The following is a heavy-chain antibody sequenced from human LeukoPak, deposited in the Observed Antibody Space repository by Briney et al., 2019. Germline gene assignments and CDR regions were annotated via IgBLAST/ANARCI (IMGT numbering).Heavy chain of an antibody. CDR2: IIPIFGTA. Sequence: GASVKVSCKASGGTFSSYAISWVRQAPGQGLEWMGGIIPIFGTANYAQKFQGRVTITADESTSTAYMELSSLRSEDTAVYYCARGSLKVVTPFYRAHEEFDYWGQGTLVTVSS. J-gene: IGHJ4*02. V-gene: IGHV1-69*13. CDR1: GGTFSSYA. D-gene: IGHD2-21*02. CDR3: ARGSLKVVTPFYRAHEEFDY.